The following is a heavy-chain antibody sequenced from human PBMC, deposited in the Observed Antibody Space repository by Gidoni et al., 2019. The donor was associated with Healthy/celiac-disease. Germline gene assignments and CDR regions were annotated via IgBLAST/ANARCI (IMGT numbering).Heavy chain of an antibody. CDR2: ISSSSSYT. Sequence: QVQLVESGGGLVKPGGSLRLSCAASGFTFSDYYMSWIRQAPGKGLEWVSYISSSSSYTNYADSVKGRFTISRDNAKNSLYLQMNSLRAEDTAVYYCARVCSSSWYFGLDYWDQGTLVTVSS. V-gene: IGHV3-11*05. D-gene: IGHD6-13*01. J-gene: IGHJ4*02. CDR3: ARVCSSSWYFGLDY. CDR1: GFTFSDYY.